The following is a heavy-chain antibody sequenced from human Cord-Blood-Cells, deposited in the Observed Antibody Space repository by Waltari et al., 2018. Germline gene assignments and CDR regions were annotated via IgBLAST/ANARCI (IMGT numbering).Heavy chain of an antibody. CDR1: GGSFSGYY. D-gene: IGHD6-13*01. V-gene: IGHV4-34*01. CDR2: INHSGST. CDR3: AGGSSSWYNWFDP. J-gene: IGHJ5*02. Sequence: QVQLQQWGAGLLKPSETLSLTCAVYGGSFSGYYWSWIRQPPGRGLEWIGEINHSGSTNYNPPLKSRVTISVDTSKNQFSRKLSSVTAADTAVYYCAGGSSSWYNWFDPWGQGTLVTVSS.